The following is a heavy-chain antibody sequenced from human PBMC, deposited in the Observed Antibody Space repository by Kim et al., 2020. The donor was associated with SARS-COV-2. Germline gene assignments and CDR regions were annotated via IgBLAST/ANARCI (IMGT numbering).Heavy chain of an antibody. CDR1: GGSISSGGYY. V-gene: IGHV4-31*03. CDR2: IYYSGST. D-gene: IGHD2-21*02. Sequence: SETLSLTCTVSGGSISSGGYYWSWIRQHPGKGLEWIGYIYYSGSTYYNPSLKSRVTISVDTSKNQFSLKLSSVTAADTAVYYCARAFYCGGDCYFGWFDPWGQGTLVTVSS. CDR3: ARAFYCGGDCYFGWFDP. J-gene: IGHJ5*02.